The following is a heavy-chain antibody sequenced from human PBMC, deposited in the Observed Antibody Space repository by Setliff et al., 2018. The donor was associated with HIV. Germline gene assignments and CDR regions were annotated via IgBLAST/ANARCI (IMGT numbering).Heavy chain of an antibody. CDR3: ARWVYNSAWSLDY. CDR2: IHTTGST. CDR1: GGSISGYY. D-gene: IGHD6-19*01. Sequence: PSETLFLTCTVSGGSISGYYWSWIRLPAGKGLEWIGQIHTTGSTNYNPSLKSRVTISVDTSKNQFSLKLTSVTAADSATYYCARWVYNSAWSLDYWGQGTLVTVSS. V-gene: IGHV4-4*07. J-gene: IGHJ4*02.